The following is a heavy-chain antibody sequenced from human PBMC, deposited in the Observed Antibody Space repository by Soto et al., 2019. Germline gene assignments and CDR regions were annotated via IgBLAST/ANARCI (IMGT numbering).Heavy chain of an antibody. Sequence: QLQLQESGPGLVKPSETLSLTCTVSGGSISSSSYYWGWIRQPPGKGLEWIGSIYYSGSTYYNPSLKSRVTISVDTSKNQFSLKLSSVTAADTAVYYCASRGDIVLMVYALAHFDYWGQGTLVTVSS. D-gene: IGHD2-8*01. CDR3: ASRGDIVLMVYALAHFDY. CDR1: GGSISSSSYY. CDR2: IYYSGST. V-gene: IGHV4-39*01. J-gene: IGHJ4*02.